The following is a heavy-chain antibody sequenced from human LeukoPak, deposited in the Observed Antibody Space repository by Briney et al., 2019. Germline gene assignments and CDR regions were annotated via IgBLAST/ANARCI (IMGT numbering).Heavy chain of an antibody. J-gene: IGHJ2*01. D-gene: IGHD3-10*01. CDR2: IKSETDGGTT. CDR1: GFTFSSYW. Sequence: PGGSLRLSCAASGFTFSSYWMHWVRQAPGKGLEWVGRIKSETDGGTTDYAAPVKGRFTISRDDSKNTLYLQMNSLKTEDTAVYYCTTVIGYYGSGRLPPFDLWGRGTLVTVSS. V-gene: IGHV3-15*01. CDR3: TTVIGYYGSGRLPPFDL.